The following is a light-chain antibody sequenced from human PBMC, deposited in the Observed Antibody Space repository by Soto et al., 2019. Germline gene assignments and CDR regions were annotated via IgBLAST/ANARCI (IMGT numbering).Light chain of an antibody. Sequence: QSALTQPASVSGSPGQSITISCTGTSSDVGGYNYVSWYQQHPGKAPKLMIYDVSNRPSGVSNRFSGSKSGNTASLTISGLQAEDVADYYCSSYTSSSTPFDVFGTGTKVTVL. V-gene: IGLV2-14*01. CDR3: SSYTSSSTPFDV. J-gene: IGLJ1*01. CDR1: SSDVGGYNY. CDR2: DVS.